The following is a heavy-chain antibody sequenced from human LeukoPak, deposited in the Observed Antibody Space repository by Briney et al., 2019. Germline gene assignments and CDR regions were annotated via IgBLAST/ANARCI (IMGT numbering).Heavy chain of an antibody. J-gene: IGHJ5*02. CDR3: ARELRATVDWFDP. Sequence: PGGSLRLSCAASGFNFDDYGMSWVRQGPGKGLEWVSGIDRNGDSTGYADPVKGRFTISRDNAKNSLYLQMNSLRAEDTAVYYCARELRATVDWFDPWGQGTLVTVSS. V-gene: IGHV3-20*04. CDR1: GFNFDDYG. D-gene: IGHD1-26*01. CDR2: IDRNGDST.